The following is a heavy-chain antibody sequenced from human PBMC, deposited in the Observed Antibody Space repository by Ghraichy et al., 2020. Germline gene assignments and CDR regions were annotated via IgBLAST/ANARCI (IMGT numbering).Heavy chain of an antibody. Sequence: SETLSLTCTVSGGSISSYYWSWIRQPPGKGLEWIGYIYTSGSTNYNPSLKSRVTISVDTSKNQFSLKLSSVTAADTAVYYCASSGAGSSEYYFDYWGQGTLVTVSS. V-gene: IGHV4-4*09. D-gene: IGHD3-10*01. CDR3: ASSGAGSSEYYFDY. CDR1: GGSISSYY. J-gene: IGHJ4*02. CDR2: IYTSGST.